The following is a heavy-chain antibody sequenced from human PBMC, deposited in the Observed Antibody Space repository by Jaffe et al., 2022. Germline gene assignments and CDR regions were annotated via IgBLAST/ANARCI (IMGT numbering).Heavy chain of an antibody. D-gene: IGHD3-16*01. V-gene: IGHV3-13*01. J-gene: IGHJ6*03. CDR1: GFTFSSYD. CDR3: AREGYDYIWGSYDYYYYMDV. CDR2: IGTAGDT. Sequence: EVQLVESGGGLVQPGGSLRLSCAASGFTFSSYDMHWVRQATGKGLEWVSAIGTAGDTYYPGSVKGRFTISRENAKNSLYLQMNSLRAGDTAVYYCAREGYDYIWGSYDYYYYMDVWGKGTTVTVSS.